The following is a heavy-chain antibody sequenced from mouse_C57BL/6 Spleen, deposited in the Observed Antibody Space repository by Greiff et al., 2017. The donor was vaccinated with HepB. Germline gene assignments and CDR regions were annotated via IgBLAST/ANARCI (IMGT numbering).Heavy chain of an antibody. CDR1: GYTFTSYW. CDR3: TRWPVVATGWYFDV. D-gene: IGHD1-1*01. CDR2: IYPGNSDT. Sequence: EVQLQQSGTVLARPGASVKMSCKTSGYTFTSYWMHWVKQRPGQGLEWIGAIYPGNSDTSYNQKFKGKAKLTAVTSASTAYMELSSLTNEDSVVYYCTRWPVVATGWYFDVWGTGTTVTVSS. V-gene: IGHV1-5*01. J-gene: IGHJ1*03.